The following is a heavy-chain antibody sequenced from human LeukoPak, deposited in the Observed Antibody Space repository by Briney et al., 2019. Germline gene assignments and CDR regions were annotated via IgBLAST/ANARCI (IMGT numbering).Heavy chain of an antibody. J-gene: IGHJ4*02. Sequence: GGSLRLSCAASRFTFSSYSMSWVRQAPGKGLEWVSYISSGSDTIYYADSVKGRFTISRDNAKNSLYLQMNSLRDEDTAVYYCARKYEQTWGQGTLVTVSS. CDR3: ARKYEQT. CDR1: RFTFSSYS. V-gene: IGHV3-48*02. CDR2: ISSGSDTI. D-gene: IGHD2-2*01.